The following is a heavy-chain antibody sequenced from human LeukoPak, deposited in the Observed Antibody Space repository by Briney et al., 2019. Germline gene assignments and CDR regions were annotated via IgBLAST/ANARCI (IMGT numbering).Heavy chain of an antibody. D-gene: IGHD5-24*01. Sequence: GGPLRLSCAASGFTFSSYSMNWVRQAPGKGLDWVSSISSSSSYIYYADSVKGRFTISRDNAKNSLYLQMNSLRAEDTAVYYCAREEMATIPFDYWGQGTLVTVSS. CDR2: ISSSSSYI. V-gene: IGHV3-21*01. CDR3: AREEMATIPFDY. J-gene: IGHJ4*02. CDR1: GFTFSSYS.